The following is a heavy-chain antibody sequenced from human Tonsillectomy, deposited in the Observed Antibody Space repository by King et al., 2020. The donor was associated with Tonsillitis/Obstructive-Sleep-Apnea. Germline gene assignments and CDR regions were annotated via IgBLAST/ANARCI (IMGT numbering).Heavy chain of an antibody. V-gene: IGHV3-21*01. CDR1: GFTFSSYS. J-gene: IGHJ3*02. CDR3: AAGYGDYEGAFDI. CDR2: ISSSSSYI. Sequence: VQLVESGGGLVKPGGSLRLSCAASGFTFSSYSMNWVRQAPGKGLEWVSSISSSSSYIYYADSVKGRFTISSDNAKNSLYLQMNSLRAEDTAVYYCAAGYGDYEGAFDIWGQGTMVTVSS. D-gene: IGHD4-17*01.